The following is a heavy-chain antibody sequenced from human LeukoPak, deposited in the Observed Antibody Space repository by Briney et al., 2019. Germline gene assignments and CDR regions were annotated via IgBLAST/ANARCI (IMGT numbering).Heavy chain of an antibody. Sequence: PSETLSLTCTVSGGSISSYYWSWIRQPPGKGLEWIGYIYYSGSTNYNPSLKSRVTISVDTSKNQFSLKLSSVTAADTAVYYCARGGSTPYYFDYWGQGTLVTVSS. CDR1: GGSISSYY. V-gene: IGHV4-59*01. J-gene: IGHJ4*02. CDR3: ARGGSTPYYFDY. CDR2: IYYSGST. D-gene: IGHD3-10*01.